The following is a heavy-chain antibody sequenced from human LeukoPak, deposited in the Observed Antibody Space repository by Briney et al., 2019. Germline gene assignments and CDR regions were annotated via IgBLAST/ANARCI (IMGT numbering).Heavy chain of an antibody. D-gene: IGHD3-10*01. CDR2: INPNSGGT. CDR1: GYTFTGYY. CDR3: ARDGNDGSGSYPWFDP. V-gene: IGHV1-2*02. Sequence: ASVKVSCKASGYTFTGYYMHRVRQAPGQGLEWMGWINPNSGGTNYAQKFQGRVTMTRDTSINTAYMELSRLRSDDTAVYYCARDGNDGSGSYPWFDPWGQGTLVTVSS. J-gene: IGHJ5*02.